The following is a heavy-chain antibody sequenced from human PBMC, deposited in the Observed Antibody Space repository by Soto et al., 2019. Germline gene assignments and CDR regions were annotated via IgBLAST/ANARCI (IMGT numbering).Heavy chain of an antibody. Sequence: PGWSLRLSCAASGFTFSNYWIHWVRQVPGKGLVWVSRINSDGSSPSYADSVKGRFTISRDNAKNTLYLQMNSLRAEDSAVYYCLVWRGYSMGQLQHWGQGTMVTVSS. CDR2: INSDGSSP. D-gene: IGHD3-3*01. CDR3: LVWRGYSMGQLQH. J-gene: IGHJ1*01. V-gene: IGHV3-74*01. CDR1: GFTFSNYW.